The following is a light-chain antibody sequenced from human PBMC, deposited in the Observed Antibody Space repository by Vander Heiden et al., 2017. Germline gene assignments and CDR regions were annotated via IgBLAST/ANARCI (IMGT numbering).Light chain of an antibody. CDR1: ALPKKY. CDR3: LSADSSGTYVV. J-gene: IGLJ2*01. Sequence: SYELTQPPSVSVSLGQMARITCSGEALPKKYADWYQQKPGQFPVLVIYKDSERPSGIPERFSGSSSGTIVTLTISGVQAEDEADYYCLSADSSGTYVVFGGGTKLTVL. V-gene: IGLV3-16*01. CDR2: KDS.